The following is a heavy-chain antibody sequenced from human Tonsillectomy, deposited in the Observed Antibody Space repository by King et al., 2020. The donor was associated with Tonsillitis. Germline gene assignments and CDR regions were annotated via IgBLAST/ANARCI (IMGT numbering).Heavy chain of an antibody. Sequence: VTLKESGPVLVKPTETLTLTCTVSGFSLSNARMGVSWIRQPPGKALEWLAHIFSNDEKSYSTSLKSRLTISKDTSKSQVVLTRTNMDPVDTATYYCARIATTVTTNYYYGMDVWGQGTTVTVSS. CDR1: GFSLSNARMG. CDR3: ARIATTVTTNYYYGMDV. J-gene: IGHJ6*02. D-gene: IGHD4-17*01. V-gene: IGHV2-26*01. CDR2: IFSNDEK.